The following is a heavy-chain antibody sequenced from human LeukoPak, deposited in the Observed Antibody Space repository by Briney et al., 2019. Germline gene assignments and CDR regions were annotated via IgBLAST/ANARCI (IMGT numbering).Heavy chain of an antibody. CDR3: AHRGITIYGVVSYYFDY. Sequence: SGPTLVTPKETLTLTCTFSGCSLSNRGVGVPWIRQPPGKALEWLALSYWYDDKYYSSSLKSRLTITKDTSKNQVVLTLTNMDPVDTATYYCAHRGITIYGVVSYYFDYWGQGTLVTVSS. CDR2: SYWYDDK. J-gene: IGHJ4*02. CDR1: GCSLSNRGVG. V-gene: IGHV2-5*01. D-gene: IGHD3-3*01.